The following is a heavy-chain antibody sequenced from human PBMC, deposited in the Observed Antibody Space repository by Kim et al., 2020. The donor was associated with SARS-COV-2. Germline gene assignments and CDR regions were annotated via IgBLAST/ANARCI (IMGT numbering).Heavy chain of an antibody. D-gene: IGHD3-16*01. Sequence: ASVKVSCKTSGHFFTRDSIHWVRQAPGQGLEWMGGIDCGNGNTIYSQKFQGRVTFTTDTSASTAYMELSFLRSEDSAVYYCLGGLYFDYWGGGTLVTVSS. CDR1: GHFFTRDS. CDR2: IDCGNGNT. J-gene: IGHJ4*02. CDR3: LGGLYFDY. V-gene: IGHV1-3*01.